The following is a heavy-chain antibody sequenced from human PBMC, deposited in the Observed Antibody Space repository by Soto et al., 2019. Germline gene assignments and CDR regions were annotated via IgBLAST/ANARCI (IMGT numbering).Heavy chain of an antibody. CDR2: ISGSGGST. Sequence: EVQLLESGGGLVQPGGSLRLSCAASGFTFSSYAMSWVRQAPGKGLEWVSAISGSGGSTYYADSVKGRFTISRDNSKNTLYLQMNSLRAEDTAVYYCAKTPYDYVWGSYRESDYWGQGTLVTVSS. CDR3: AKTPYDYVWGSYRESDY. D-gene: IGHD3-16*02. CDR1: GFTFSSYA. J-gene: IGHJ4*02. V-gene: IGHV3-23*01.